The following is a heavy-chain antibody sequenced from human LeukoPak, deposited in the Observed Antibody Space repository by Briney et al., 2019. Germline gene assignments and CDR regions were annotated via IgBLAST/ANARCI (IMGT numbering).Heavy chain of an antibody. D-gene: IGHD2-15*01. Sequence: PSETLSLTCTVSGGSMSSGSYYWSWIRQPAGKGLEWIGRIYTSGSTNYNPSLKSRATISIDTSKSQFSLKLSSVTAADTAVYYCARGPHCSGGSCHSVSDYWGQGPLVTVSS. J-gene: IGHJ4*02. CDR2: IYTSGST. CDR1: GGSMSSGSYY. CDR3: ARGPHCSGGSCHSVSDY. V-gene: IGHV4-61*02.